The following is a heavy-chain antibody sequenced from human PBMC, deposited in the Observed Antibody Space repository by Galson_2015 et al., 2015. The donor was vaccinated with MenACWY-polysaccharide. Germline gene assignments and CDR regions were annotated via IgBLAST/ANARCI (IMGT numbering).Heavy chain of an antibody. J-gene: IGHJ4*02. CDR1: GFTFSSYA. D-gene: IGHD6-13*01. CDR3: ATSSSWYEIADY. V-gene: IGHV3-23*01. Sequence: SLRLSCAASGFTFSSYAMSWVRQAPGKGLEWVSAISGSGGSTYYADSVKGRFTISRDNSKNTLYLQMNSLRAEDTAVYYCATSSSWYEIADYWGQGTLVTVSS. CDR2: ISGSGGST.